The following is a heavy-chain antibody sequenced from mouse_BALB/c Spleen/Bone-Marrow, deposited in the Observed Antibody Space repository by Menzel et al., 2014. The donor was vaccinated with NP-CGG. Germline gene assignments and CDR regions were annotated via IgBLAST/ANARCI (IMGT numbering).Heavy chain of an antibody. CDR2: INPSNGGT. CDR3: TRSGTSWLRRSWYFDV. D-gene: IGHD2-2*01. CDR1: GYTFTSYY. J-gene: IGHJ1*01. Sequence: LQESGAELVKPGASVKLSCKASGYTFTSYYMYWVKQRPEQGLEWIGEINPSNGGTNFNEKFKSEATLTVDKSSSTAYMQLSSLTSEDSAVYYCTRSGTSWLRRSWYFDVWGAGTTVTVSS. V-gene: IGHV1S81*02.